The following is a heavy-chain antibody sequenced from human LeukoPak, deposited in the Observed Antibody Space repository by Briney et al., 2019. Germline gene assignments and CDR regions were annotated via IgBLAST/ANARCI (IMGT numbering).Heavy chain of an antibody. V-gene: IGHV3-23*01. CDR1: GFTFSSYA. CDR2: ISGSGGST. CDR3: ATLDPWDFVLRLYAAPRLDY. Sequence: GGSLRLSCAASGFTFSSYAMSWVRQAPGKGLEWVSAISGSGGSTYYADSVKGRFTISRDNSKNTLYLQMNSLRAEDTAVYYCATLDPWDFVLRLYAAPRLDYWGQGTLVTVSS. D-gene: IGHD2-8*01. J-gene: IGHJ4*02.